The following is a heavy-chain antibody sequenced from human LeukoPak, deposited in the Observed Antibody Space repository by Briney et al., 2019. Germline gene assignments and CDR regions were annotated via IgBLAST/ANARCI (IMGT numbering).Heavy chain of an antibody. V-gene: IGHV4-61*02. CDR1: GDSISSGNYY. D-gene: IGHD1-26*01. J-gene: IGHJ5*02. CDR3: ARGGNYWPQWWFDP. Sequence: SETLSLTCTVSGDSISSGNYYWTWIRQPAGKGLEWIGRIYTSGSTNYNPSLKSRVTISVDTSKNQFSLKLSSVTPADTAVYYCARGGNYWPQWWFDPWGRGTLVSVSS. CDR2: IYTSGST.